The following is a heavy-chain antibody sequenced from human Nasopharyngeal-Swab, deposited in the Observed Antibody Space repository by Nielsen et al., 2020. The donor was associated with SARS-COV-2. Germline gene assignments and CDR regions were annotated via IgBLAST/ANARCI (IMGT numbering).Heavy chain of an antibody. Sequence: GESLKISYRTSGYSFTTKWIGWVRQMPGKGLEWVGSIYPGDSDTRYGPSVQGQVTISADKSISTAYLQWSTLKASDTAIYYCARGPRYFDLWGRGTLVTVSS. CDR3: ARGPRYFDL. V-gene: IGHV5-51*01. CDR1: GYSFTTKW. D-gene: IGHD2-15*01. CDR2: IYPGDSDT. J-gene: IGHJ2*01.